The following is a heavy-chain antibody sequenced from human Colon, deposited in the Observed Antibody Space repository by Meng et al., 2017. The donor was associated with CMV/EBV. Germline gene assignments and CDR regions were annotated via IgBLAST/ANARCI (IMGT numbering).Heavy chain of an antibody. CDR2: ISPYNGDT. V-gene: IGHV1-18*01. Sequence: QVQLVQAGAEVKKPGASVKASCKASGYTFTKFGISWVRQAPGQGLEWMAYISPYNGDTNYAQRFQGRVALTTDTSTSTVYMELGSLTSDDTAMYYCARELARGGYWGQGTLVTVSS. CDR3: ARELARGGY. J-gene: IGHJ4*02. CDR1: GYTFTKFG.